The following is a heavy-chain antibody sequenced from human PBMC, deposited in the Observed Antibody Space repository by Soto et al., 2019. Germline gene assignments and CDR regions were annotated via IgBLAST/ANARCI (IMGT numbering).Heavy chain of an antibody. J-gene: IGHJ6*02. CDR3: AKDQPAATYYGMDV. CDR1: GFTFSSYW. D-gene: IGHD2-2*01. V-gene: IGHV3-43*01. CDR2: ISWDGGST. Sequence: GSLRLSCAASGFTFSSYWMHWVRQAPGKGLEWVSLISWDGGSTYYADSVKGRFTISRDNSKNSLYLQMNSLRTEDTALYYCAKDQPAATYYGMDVWGQGTTVTVSS.